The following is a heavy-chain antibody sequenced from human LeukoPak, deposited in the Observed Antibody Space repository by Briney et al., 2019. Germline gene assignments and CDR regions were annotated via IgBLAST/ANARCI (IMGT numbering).Heavy chain of an antibody. D-gene: IGHD3-22*01. V-gene: IGHV4-39*07. CDR3: ARGRNYYDSSGYY. CDR1: GGSISSGGYY. CDR2: INHSGST. J-gene: IGHJ4*02. Sequence: SETLSLTCTVSGGSISSGGYYWSWIRQPPGKGLEWIGEINHSGSTNYNPSLKSRVTISVDTSKNQFSLKLSSVTAADTAVYYCARGRNYYDSSGYYWGQGTLVTVSS.